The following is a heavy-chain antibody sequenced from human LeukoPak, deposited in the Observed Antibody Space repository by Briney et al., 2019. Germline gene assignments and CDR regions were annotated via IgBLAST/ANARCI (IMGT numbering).Heavy chain of an antibody. D-gene: IGHD5-12*01. V-gene: IGHV3-48*03. Sequence: GGSLRLSCAASGFTFGSYEMNWVRQAPGKGLEWVSYISSSGSTIYYADSVKGRFTISRDNAKNSLYLQMNSLRAEDTAVYYCARIMVATTREAFDYWGQGTLVTVSS. J-gene: IGHJ4*02. CDR1: GFTFGSYE. CDR3: ARIMVATTREAFDY. CDR2: ISSSGSTI.